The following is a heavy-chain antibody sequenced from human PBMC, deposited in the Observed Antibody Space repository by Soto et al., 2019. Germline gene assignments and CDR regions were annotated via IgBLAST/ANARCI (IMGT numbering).Heavy chain of an antibody. CDR2: ISYDGSNK. Sequence: VGSLRLSCAASGFTFSSYGMHCVRQAPGKWLEWVAVISYDGSNKYYADSVKGRFTISRDNSKNTLYLQMNSLRAEDTAVYYCAKDATLLWFGELWVYFGYWGQGTPVTVSP. CDR1: GFTFSSYG. V-gene: IGHV3-30*18. CDR3: AKDATLLWFGELWVYFGY. D-gene: IGHD3-10*01. J-gene: IGHJ4*02.